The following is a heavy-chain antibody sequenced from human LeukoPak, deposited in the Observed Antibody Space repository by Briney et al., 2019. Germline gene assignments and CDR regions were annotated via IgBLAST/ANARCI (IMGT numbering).Heavy chain of an antibody. D-gene: IGHD6-19*01. J-gene: IGHJ4*02. CDR1: GGSISSYY. V-gene: IGHV4-34*01. CDR3: ARMAGIAVAGTRDY. Sequence: SETLSLTCTVSGGSISSYYWSWIRQPPGKGLEWIGEINHSGSTNYNPSLKSRVTISVDTSKNQFSLKLSSVTAADTAVYYCARMAGIAVAGTRDYWGQGTLVTVSS. CDR2: INHSGST.